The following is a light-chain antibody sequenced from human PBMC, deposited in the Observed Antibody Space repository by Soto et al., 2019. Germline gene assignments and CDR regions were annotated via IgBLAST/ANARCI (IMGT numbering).Light chain of an antibody. CDR2: DDN. J-gene: IGLJ1*01. Sequence: QSVLTQPPSVSAAPGQKVTISCSGSSSNIGGNSVSWYQQLPGTAPKLLIYDDNKRPSGIPDRFSGSKSGTSATLGITGFQAEDEADYYCASYVTGNTYVFGSGTKVTVL. V-gene: IGLV1-51*01. CDR1: SSNIGGNS. CDR3: ASYVTGNTYV.